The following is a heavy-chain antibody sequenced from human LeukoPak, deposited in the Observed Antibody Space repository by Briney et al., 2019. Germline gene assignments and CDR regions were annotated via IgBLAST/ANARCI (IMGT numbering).Heavy chain of an antibody. V-gene: IGHV3-48*01. CDR2: ISSISSTI. Sequence: GGFLRLSCAASGFTFNGYGMNWVRQAPGKGLEWVSYISSISSTIYYSDSVKGRFTISRDNAKNSLYLQMNSLRAEDTAVYYCARDGASYSNYEGNFDYWGQGTLVTVSS. CDR3: ARDGASYSNYEGNFDY. J-gene: IGHJ4*02. D-gene: IGHD4-11*01. CDR1: GFTFNGYG.